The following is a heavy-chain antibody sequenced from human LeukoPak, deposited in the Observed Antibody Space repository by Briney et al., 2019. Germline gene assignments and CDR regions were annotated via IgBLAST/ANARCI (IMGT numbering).Heavy chain of an antibody. CDR1: GGSISSGSYY. V-gene: IGHV4-61*02. Sequence: PSETLSLTCTVSGGSISSGSYYGSWIRQPAGKGLEWIGRIYTSGSTNYNPSLKSRVTISVDTAKNQFSLKLSSVTAADTAVYYCARESAGYYDGWNMRYYFDYWGQGTLVTVSS. CDR2: IYTSGST. J-gene: IGHJ4*02. CDR3: ARESAGYYDGWNMRYYFDY. D-gene: IGHD3-22*01.